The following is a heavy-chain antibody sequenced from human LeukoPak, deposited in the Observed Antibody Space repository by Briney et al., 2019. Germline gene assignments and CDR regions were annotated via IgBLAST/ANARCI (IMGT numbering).Heavy chain of an antibody. CDR2: ISYDGSSK. CDR1: GFTFSNYA. D-gene: IGHD6-13*01. J-gene: IGHJ4*02. V-gene: IGHV3-30-3*02. Sequence: PGGSLRLSCAASGFTFSNYAILWVRQAPGKGLEWVAVISYDGSSKNFADSVKGRFTISRDNSKNTLYLQMNSLRVEDTAVYYCAKTRPLDSSSWSHGDYWGQGTLVTVSS. CDR3: AKTRPLDSSSWSHGDY.